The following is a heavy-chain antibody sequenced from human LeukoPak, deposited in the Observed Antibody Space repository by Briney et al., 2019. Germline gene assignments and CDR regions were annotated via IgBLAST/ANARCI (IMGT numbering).Heavy chain of an antibody. J-gene: IGHJ4*02. Sequence: SETLSLTCAVYGGSFSGFYWSWIRQPPGKGLEWIGEINHRGSTNYNPSLKSRVTISVDTSKNQFSLKLSSVTAADTAVYYCARDDDGWLWAFELWGQGTPVIVSS. D-gene: IGHD3-9*01. CDR1: GGSFSGFY. CDR3: ARDDDGWLWAFEL. CDR2: INHRGST. V-gene: IGHV4-34*01.